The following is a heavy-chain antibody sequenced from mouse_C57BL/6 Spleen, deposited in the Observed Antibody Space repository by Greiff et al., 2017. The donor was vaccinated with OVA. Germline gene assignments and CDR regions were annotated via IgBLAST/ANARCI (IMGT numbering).Heavy chain of an antibody. CDR1: GYTFTSYD. CDR3: ARPLYEGYYLAWFAY. CDR2: IYPRDGST. D-gene: IGHD2-3*01. Sequence: QVQLKQSGPELVKPGASVKLSCKASGYTFTSYDINWVKQRPGQGLEWIGWIYPRDGSTKYNEKFKGKATLTVDTSSSTAYMELHSLTSEDSAVDFCARPLYEGYYLAWFAYWGRGTLVTVSA. V-gene: IGHV1-85*01. J-gene: IGHJ3*01.